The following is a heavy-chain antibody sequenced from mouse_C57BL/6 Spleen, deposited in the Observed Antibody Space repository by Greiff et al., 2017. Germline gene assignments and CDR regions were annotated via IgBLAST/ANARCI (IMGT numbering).Heavy chain of an antibody. D-gene: IGHD2-12*01. Sequence: EVKLVESEGGLVQPGSSMKLSCTASGFTFSDYYMAWVRQVPEKGLEWVSNINYDGSSTYYLDSLKSRFIISRDNAKNILYLQMSRLKSEDTATYYCARVAYYNAMDDWGQGTSVTVSS. V-gene: IGHV5-16*01. CDR1: GFTFSDYY. CDR3: ARVAYYNAMDD. CDR2: INYDGSST. J-gene: IGHJ4*01.